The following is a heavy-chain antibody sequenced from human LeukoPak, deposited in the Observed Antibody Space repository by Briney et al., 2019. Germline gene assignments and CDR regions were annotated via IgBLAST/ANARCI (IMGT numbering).Heavy chain of an antibody. CDR1: GXSVSSGSYY. V-gene: IGHV4-61*01. CDR3: ARGEFPSDLEF. J-gene: IGHJ4*02. CDR2: IYYSGST. D-gene: IGHD3-10*01. Sequence: ASETLSFTCTVSGXSVSSGSYYWNWIRQPPGKGLEWIGYIYYSGSTNYNASLKSRVTISVDTSKNQFSLKLTSVTSADTAVYYCARGEFPSDLEFWGQGALITVSS.